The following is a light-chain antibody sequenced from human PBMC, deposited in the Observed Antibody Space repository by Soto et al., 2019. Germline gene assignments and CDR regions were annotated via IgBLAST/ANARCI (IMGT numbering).Light chain of an antibody. V-gene: IGKV4-1*01. CDR2: WAS. Sequence: DIVMTQSPDSLAVSLGERATINCKSSQSVLHSSYKKSYLGWYQQKPGHPPKVLIYWASTRESGVPDRFSGSGSGTDFTLTISDLPAEDVAVYYCQQYYSSPLTFGGGTKVEIK. J-gene: IGKJ4*01. CDR3: QQYYSSPLT. CDR1: QSVLHSSYKKSY.